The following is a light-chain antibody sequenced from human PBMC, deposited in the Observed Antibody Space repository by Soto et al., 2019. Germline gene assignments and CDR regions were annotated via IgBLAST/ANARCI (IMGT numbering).Light chain of an antibody. CDR1: QSVSRN. CDR2: GAS. V-gene: IGKV3-15*01. J-gene: IGKJ1*01. Sequence: EIVMTQSPATLSVSPGERSTLSCRASQSVSRNLAWYQQKRGQAPRLLIYGASTRATGIPARFSGSGSGTDFTLTISSLQSEDFAVYYCQHYNNWHPWTFGQGTKVEIK. CDR3: QHYNNWHPWT.